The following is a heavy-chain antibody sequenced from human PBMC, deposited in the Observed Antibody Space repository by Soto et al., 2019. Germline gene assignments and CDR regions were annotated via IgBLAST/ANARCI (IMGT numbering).Heavy chain of an antibody. CDR2: IIPIFGTA. V-gene: IGHV1-69*13. D-gene: IGHD3-22*01. CDR1: GGTFSSYA. CDR3: ATYDSSGYYADFDY. Sequence: SVKVSCKASGGTFSSYAISWVRQAPGQGLEWMGGIIPIFGTANYAQKFQGRVTITADESTGTAYMELSSLRSEDTAVYYCATYDSSGYYADFDYWGQGTLVTVSS. J-gene: IGHJ4*02.